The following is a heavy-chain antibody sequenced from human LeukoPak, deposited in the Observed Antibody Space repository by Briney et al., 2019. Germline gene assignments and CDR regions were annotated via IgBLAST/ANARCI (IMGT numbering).Heavy chain of an antibody. V-gene: IGHV1-2*02. J-gene: IGHJ6*03. Sequence: ASVKVSCKASGYTFTGYYMHWVRQAPGQGLEWMGWINPNSGGTNYAQKFQGRVTMTRDTSISTAYMELSRLRSDDTAVYYCARDLLYDYVWGSYRKTYYMDVWGKGTTVTISS. D-gene: IGHD3-16*02. CDR2: INPNSGGT. CDR3: ARDLLYDYVWGSYRKTYYMDV. CDR1: GYTFTGYY.